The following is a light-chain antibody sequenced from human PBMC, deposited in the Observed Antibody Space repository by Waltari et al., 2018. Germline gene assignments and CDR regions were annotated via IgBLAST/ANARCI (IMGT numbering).Light chain of an antibody. Sequence: QSVLTQPPSVSGAPGQRVTIPCPGSRSNIGAGYAVHWYQQLPGTAPKLLIYATFNRPSGVPERFSGSKSGTSASLAITGLQAEDEADYYCQSYDSDLSSWVFGGGSELTVL. CDR3: QSYDSDLSSWV. J-gene: IGLJ3*02. CDR1: RSNIGAGYA. CDR2: ATF. V-gene: IGLV1-40*01.